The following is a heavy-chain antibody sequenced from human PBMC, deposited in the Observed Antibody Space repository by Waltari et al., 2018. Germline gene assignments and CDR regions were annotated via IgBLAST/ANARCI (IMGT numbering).Heavy chain of an antibody. Sequence: EVQLVETGGGLIQPGGSLRLSCAASGFTVNSNYMSWVRQAPGKGLGWVAVMYSGGTKYYADAVKGRFSISRDNYKNTLYLQMNSLRAEDTGVYYCARDSSLLWFGELESWGQGTLVTVSS. D-gene: IGHD3-10*01. CDR2: MYSGGTK. V-gene: IGHV3-53*02. J-gene: IGHJ5*02. CDR3: ARDSSLLWFGELES. CDR1: GFTVNSNY.